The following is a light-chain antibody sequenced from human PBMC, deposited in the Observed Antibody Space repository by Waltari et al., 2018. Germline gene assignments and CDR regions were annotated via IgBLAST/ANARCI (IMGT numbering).Light chain of an antibody. J-gene: IGLJ3*02. V-gene: IGLV4-60*03. CDR1: SGHSTYI. Sequence: QPVLTQSSSASASLGSSVRLTCTLSSGHSTYIIAWHQQQPGKAPRYLMKLESSGSYNKGSGVPDRFSGSSSVADRYLTISNLQSEDEADYYCETWGSNTRVFGGGTKLTVL. CDR2: LESSGSY. CDR3: ETWGSNTRV.